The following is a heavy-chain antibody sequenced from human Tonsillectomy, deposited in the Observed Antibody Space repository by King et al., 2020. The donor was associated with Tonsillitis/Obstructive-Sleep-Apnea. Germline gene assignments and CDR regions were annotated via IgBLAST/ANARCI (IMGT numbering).Heavy chain of an antibody. V-gene: IGHV4-39*01. D-gene: IGHD7-27*01. CDR2: IYYSGRT. CDR3: ARQGGWGLFYYYMDV. CDR1: GGSISSSSYY. Sequence: QLQESGPGPVKPSETLSLTCTVSGGSISSSSYYWGWIRQPPGKGLEWIGSIYYSGRTYYNPSLKSRVTISVDTSKNQFSLKLSSVTAADTAVYYCARQGGWGLFYYYMDVWGKGTTVTVSS. J-gene: IGHJ6*03.